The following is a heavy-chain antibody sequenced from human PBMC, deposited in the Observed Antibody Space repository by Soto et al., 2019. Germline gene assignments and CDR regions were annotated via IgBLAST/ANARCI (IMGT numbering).Heavy chain of an antibody. CDR1: GGYLSYYV. D-gene: IGHD2-21*01. CDR3: ARGGISHWAYFYYMDV. Sequence: SETLSLTCVVSGGYLSYYVWSWIRQPPGMALEWIGEINHLGSINYNPSLKSRVTMSVDTSKNQFSLTLNSVTAADTATYYCARGGISHWAYFYYMDVWDRGTTVTVSS. V-gene: IGHV4-34*01. J-gene: IGHJ6*03. CDR2: INHLGSI.